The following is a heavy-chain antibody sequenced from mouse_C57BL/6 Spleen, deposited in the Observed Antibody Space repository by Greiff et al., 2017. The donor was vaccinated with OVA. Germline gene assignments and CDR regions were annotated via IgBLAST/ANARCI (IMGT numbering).Heavy chain of an antibody. CDR1: GYTFTSYW. V-gene: IGHV1-64*01. Sequence: QVQLQQPGAELVKPGASVKLSCKASGYTFTSYWMHWVKQRPGQGLEWIGMIHPNSGSTNYNEKFKSKATLTVDKSSSTAYMQLSSLTSEDSAVYYCARSGHGPQLVSTYWYFDVWGTGTTVTVSS. CDR2: IHPNSGST. J-gene: IGHJ1*03. CDR3: ARSGHGPQLVSTYWYFDV. D-gene: IGHD4-1*02.